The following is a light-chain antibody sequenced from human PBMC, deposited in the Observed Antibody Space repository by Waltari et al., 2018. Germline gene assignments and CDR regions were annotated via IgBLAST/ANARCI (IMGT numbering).Light chain of an antibody. Sequence: QSALTQPAAVSGSPGQSTTIPCTGFTCDISFVSWYQHHPPRAPKLLLYDVGNRPSGVSNRFSGSKSGNAASLTISGLQAEDEADYYCSSNTSSGTLYVFGTGTKVTVL. J-gene: IGLJ1*01. CDR3: SSNTSSGTLYV. CDR1: TCDISF. CDR2: DVG. V-gene: IGLV2-14*03.